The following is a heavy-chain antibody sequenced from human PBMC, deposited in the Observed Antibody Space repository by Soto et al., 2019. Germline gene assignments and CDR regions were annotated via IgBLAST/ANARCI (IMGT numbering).Heavy chain of an antibody. CDR2: ISNSGDTI. CDR1: GFTFSYYT. D-gene: IGHD2-2*01. CDR3: AGPVPAPTHYYYYDMDV. V-gene: IGHV3-23*01. Sequence: EVQLLESGGGLVQPGGSLRLSCVASGFTFSYYTMSWVRQAPGKGLEWVSGISNSGDTIYYADSVKGRFTISRDNFKNPLYLQMNSLRADDTAVYYCAGPVPAPTHYYYYDMDVWGQGTTVTVSS. J-gene: IGHJ6*02.